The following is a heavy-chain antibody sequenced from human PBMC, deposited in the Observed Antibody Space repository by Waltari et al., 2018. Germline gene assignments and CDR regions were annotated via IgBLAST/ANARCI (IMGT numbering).Heavy chain of an antibody. CDR3: ARDSDDSSGYYSAYQLADAFDI. J-gene: IGHJ3*02. D-gene: IGHD3-22*01. Sequence: QVQLVQSGAEVKKPGASVKVSCKASGYTFTSYYMHWVRQAPGQGLEWMGIINPSGGSTSYAQKFQGRVTMTRDTSTSTVYMELSSLRSEDTAVYYCARDSDDSSGYYSAYQLADAFDIWGQGTMVTVSS. CDR1: GYTFTSYY. V-gene: IGHV1-46*03. CDR2: INPSGGST.